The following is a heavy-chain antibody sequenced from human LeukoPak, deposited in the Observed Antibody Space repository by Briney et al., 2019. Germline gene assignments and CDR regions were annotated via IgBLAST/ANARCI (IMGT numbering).Heavy chain of an antibody. CDR1: GFTFSSYE. CDR3: AVLAAAGTNDY. V-gene: IGHV3-48*03. CDR2: ISSSGSTI. D-gene: IGHD6-13*01. Sequence: GGSLRLSCAASGFTFSSYEMNWVRQAPGKGLEWVSYISSSGSTIYYADSVKGRFTISRDNAKNSLYLQMNSLRAEDTAVYYCAVLAAAGTNDYWGQGTLVTVSS. J-gene: IGHJ4*02.